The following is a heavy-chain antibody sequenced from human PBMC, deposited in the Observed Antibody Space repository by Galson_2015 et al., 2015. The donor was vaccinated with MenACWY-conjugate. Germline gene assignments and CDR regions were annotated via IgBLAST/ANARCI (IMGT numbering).Heavy chain of an antibody. J-gene: IGHJ4*02. D-gene: IGHD6-13*01. Sequence: SLRLSCAASGLTFNNYWMHWVRQPPGKGLEWISYIKAVGSFSNYADSVKGRFTISTDNAKNMVYLQMDGLGDEDTAVYFCARDSNWSFDSWGQGTLVTVSS. CDR2: IKAVGSFS. CDR3: ARDSNWSFDS. CDR1: GLTFNNYW. V-gene: IGHV3-74*01.